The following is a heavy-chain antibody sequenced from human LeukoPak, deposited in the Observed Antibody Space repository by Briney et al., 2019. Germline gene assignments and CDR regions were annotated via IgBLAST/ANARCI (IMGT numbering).Heavy chain of an antibody. D-gene: IGHD2-21*02. CDR3: ARQAGTVTAPFDY. CDR2: IYYSGST. V-gene: IGHV4-59*08. J-gene: IGHJ4*02. Sequence: SETLSLTCTVSGGSISSYYWSWIRQPPGKGLEWIGYIYYSGSTNYNPSLNSRVTISVDTSKNQFSLKLSSVTAADTAVYYCARQAGTVTAPFDYWGQGTLVTVSS. CDR1: GGSISSYY.